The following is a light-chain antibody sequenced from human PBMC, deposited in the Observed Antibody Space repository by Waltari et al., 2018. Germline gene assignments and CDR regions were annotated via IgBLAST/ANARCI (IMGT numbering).Light chain of an antibody. CDR2: GAS. CDR1: QSVSRF. CDR3: QKYDRLPAT. J-gene: IGKJ1*01. V-gene: IGKV3-20*01. Sequence: EIVLPQSPGTLSLSPGDRGTLSCRASQSVSRFLAWYQQKPGQAPRLLIYGASTRATGIPDRFSGSGSGTDFSLTISRLEPEDFAVYYCQKYDRLPATFGQGTKVEIK.